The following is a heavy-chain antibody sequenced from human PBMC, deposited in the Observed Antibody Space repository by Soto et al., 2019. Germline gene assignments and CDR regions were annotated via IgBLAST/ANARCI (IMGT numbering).Heavy chain of an antibody. CDR3: AKDRTPYSSSWTPAY. Sequence: PGGSLRLSCAASGFTFSSYGMHWVRQAPGKGLEWVAVISYDGSNKYYADSVKGRFTISRDNSKNTLYLQMDSLRAEDTAVYYCAKDRTPYSSSWTPAYWGQGTLVTVSS. V-gene: IGHV3-30*18. J-gene: IGHJ4*02. D-gene: IGHD6-13*01. CDR2: ISYDGSNK. CDR1: GFTFSSYG.